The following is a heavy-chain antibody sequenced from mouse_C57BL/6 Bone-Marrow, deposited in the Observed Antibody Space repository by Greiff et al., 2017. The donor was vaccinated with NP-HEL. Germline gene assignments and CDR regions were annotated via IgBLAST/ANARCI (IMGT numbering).Heavy chain of an antibody. CDR1: GYTFTSYW. CDR3: AREDALYYCAH. D-gene: IGHD6-1*01. CDR2: IDPSDSYT. V-gene: IGHV1-69*01. J-gene: IGHJ2*01. Sequence: QVQLQQPGAELVMPGASVKLSCKASGYTFTSYWMHWVKQRPGQGLEWIGEIDPSDSYTNYNQKFKGKSTLTVDKSSSTAYMQLSSLTSEDSAVYYCAREDALYYCAHGGQGTTLTVSS.